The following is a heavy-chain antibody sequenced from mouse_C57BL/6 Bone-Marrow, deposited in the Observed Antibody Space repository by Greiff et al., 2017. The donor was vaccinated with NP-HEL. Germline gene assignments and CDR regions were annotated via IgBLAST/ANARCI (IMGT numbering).Heavy chain of an antibody. CDR3: ARPIYDYRAY. Sequence: EVQGVESGGDLVKPGGSLKLSCAASGFTFSSYGMSWVRQTPDKRLEWVATISSGGSYTYYPDSVKGRFTISRDNAKNTLYLQMSRLKSEDTAMYYCARPIYDYRAYWGQGTLVTVSA. CDR1: GFTFSSYG. J-gene: IGHJ3*01. CDR2: ISSGGSYT. D-gene: IGHD2-4*01. V-gene: IGHV5-6*01.